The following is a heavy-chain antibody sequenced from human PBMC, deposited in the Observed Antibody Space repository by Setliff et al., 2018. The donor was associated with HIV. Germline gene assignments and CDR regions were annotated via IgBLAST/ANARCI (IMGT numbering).Heavy chain of an antibody. CDR3: ARQALAVAGTPRFYYYYMDV. CDR2: ISTSGTT. Sequence: SETLSLTCTVSGGSITTGSYYWTWIRQPAGKGLEWIGHISTSGTTNYNRSLKSRVTISVDTSKNQFSLKLTSVTAADTAVYFCARQALAVAGTPRFYYYYMDVWGSGTTVTAP. CDR1: GGSITTGSYY. V-gene: IGHV4-61*09. J-gene: IGHJ6*03. D-gene: IGHD6-19*01.